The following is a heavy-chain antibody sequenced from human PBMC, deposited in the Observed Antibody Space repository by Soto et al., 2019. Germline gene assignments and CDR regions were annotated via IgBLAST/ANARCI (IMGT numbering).Heavy chain of an antibody. J-gene: IGHJ3*02. CDR1: GGAIPGYY. V-gene: IGHV4-59*01. CDR3: SREGGDVASTADAFDI. D-gene: IGHD6-19*01. CDR2: VYFSGST. Sequence: SETLSLTCNVSGGAIPGYYWNWIRQPPGKGLEWIGYVYFSGSTKYNPSLKSRVTILVDMSKNQFSLRLTSVTSADTAVYYCSREGGDVASTADAFDIWGQGTMVTVS.